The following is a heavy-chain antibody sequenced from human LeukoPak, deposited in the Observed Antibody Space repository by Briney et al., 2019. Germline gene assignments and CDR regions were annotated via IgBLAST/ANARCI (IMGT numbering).Heavy chain of an antibody. CDR2: FDPEDGET. CDR1: GYTLTELS. Sequence: GASVKVSCKVSGYTLTELSMHWVRQAPGKGLGWMRGFDPEDGETIYAQKFQGRVTMTEDTSTDTAYMELSSLRSEDTAVYYCATRCLSSTSCYTLNWYFDLWGRGTLVTVSS. V-gene: IGHV1-24*01. J-gene: IGHJ2*01. CDR3: ATRCLSSTSCYTLNWYFDL. D-gene: IGHD2-2*02.